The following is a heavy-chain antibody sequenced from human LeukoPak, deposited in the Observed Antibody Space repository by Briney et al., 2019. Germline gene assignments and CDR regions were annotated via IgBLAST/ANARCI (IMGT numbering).Heavy chain of an antibody. J-gene: IGHJ6*02. V-gene: IGHV3-23*01. D-gene: IGHD3-22*01. CDR3: ARESGISDSSSDYGLSYYGMDV. CDR1: GFTYASYA. CDR2: ISGSGGST. Sequence: GGSLRLSCAASGFTYASYAMTWVRQAPGKGLEWFSAISGSGGSTYYADSVKGRFTISRDNYRNTLYLQMNSLRAEDTAVYYCARESGISDSSSDYGLSYYGMDVWGQGTTVTVSS.